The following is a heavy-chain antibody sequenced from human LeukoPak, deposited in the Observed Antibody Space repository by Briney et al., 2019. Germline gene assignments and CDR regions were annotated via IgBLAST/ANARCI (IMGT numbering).Heavy chain of an antibody. CDR2: ISGSGGST. CDR1: RFAFSNYG. V-gene: IGHV3-23*01. J-gene: IGHJ4*02. CDR3: AKDPLPDY. Sequence: GGSLRLSCAVSRFAFSNYGMSWVRQAPGKGPEWVSAISGSGGSTYYADSVKGRFTISRDNSKNTLYLQMNSLRAEDTAVYYCAKDPLPDYWGQGTLVTVSS.